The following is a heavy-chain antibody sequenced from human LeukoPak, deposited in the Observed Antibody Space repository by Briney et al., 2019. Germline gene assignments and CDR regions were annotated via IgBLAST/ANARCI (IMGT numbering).Heavy chain of an antibody. Sequence: ASVKVSCKASGYTFTSYGISWVRQAPGQGLEWMGWISAYNGNTNYAQKLQGRVTMTTDTSTSTAYMELRSLRSDDTAVYYCAKGVRPRWFGDFGYPNWFDPWGQGTLVTVSS. D-gene: IGHD3-10*01. CDR1: GYTFTSYG. J-gene: IGHJ5*02. V-gene: IGHV1-18*01. CDR3: AKGVRPRWFGDFGYPNWFDP. CDR2: ISAYNGNT.